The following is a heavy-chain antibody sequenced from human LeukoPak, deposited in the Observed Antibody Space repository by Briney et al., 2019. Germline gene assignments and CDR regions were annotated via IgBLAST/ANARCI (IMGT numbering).Heavy chain of an antibody. J-gene: IGHJ4*02. CDR3: TRYNNDHFDY. CDR1: GFTFGGYG. CDR2: IAYDGSRA. V-gene: IGHV3-33*01. Sequence: GGSLRLSCAGSGFTFGGYGMHWFRQTPGKGLEWVAVIAYDGSRAFYADSVKGRFTIPRDNSKNTMSVQMDDLRAEDTAVYYCTRYNNDHFDYWGQGTLVTVSS. D-gene: IGHD1-14*01.